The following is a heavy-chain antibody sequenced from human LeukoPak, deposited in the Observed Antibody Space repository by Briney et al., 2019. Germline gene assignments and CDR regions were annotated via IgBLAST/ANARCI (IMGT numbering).Heavy chain of an antibody. CDR2: ISSSSSTK. J-gene: IGHJ4*02. CDR3: ARGQYDYVWGSYRYTAAFDY. CDR1: GFTFSTYN. D-gene: IGHD3-16*02. V-gene: IGHV3-48*04. Sequence: GGSLRLSCAASGFTFSTYNMIWLRQAPGKGLEWLSYISSSSSTKLYTDSVKGRFTISRDNAKNSLYLQMNSLRAEDTAVYYCARGQYDYVWGSYRYTAAFDYWGQGTLVTVSS.